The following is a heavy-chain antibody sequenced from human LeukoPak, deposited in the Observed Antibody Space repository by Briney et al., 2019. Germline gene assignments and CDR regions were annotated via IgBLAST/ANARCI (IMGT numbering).Heavy chain of an antibody. V-gene: IGHV4-34*01. J-gene: IGHJ4*02. CDR1: GGSFSGYF. CDR3: ARALHGGSYFLDY. Sequence: PSETLSLTCAVYGGSFSGYFWSYIRQPPGKGLEWLGEISLSGSTNYSPSLKSRVTISVDTSKNQFSLKLSSVTAADTAVYYCARALHGGSYFLDYWGQGTLVTVSS. CDR2: ISLSGST. D-gene: IGHD1-26*01.